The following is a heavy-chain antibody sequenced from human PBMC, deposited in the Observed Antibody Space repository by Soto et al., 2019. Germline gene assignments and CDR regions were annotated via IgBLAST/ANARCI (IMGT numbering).Heavy chain of an antibody. CDR1: GGSISSSSYY. Sequence: SETLSLTCTVSGGSISSSSYYWGWIRQPPGKGLEWIGSIYYSGSTYYNPSLKSRVTISVDTSKNQFSLKLSSVTAADTAVYYCASEEKQLVRSYYYGMDVWGQGTTVTVSS. CDR2: IYYSGST. J-gene: IGHJ6*02. V-gene: IGHV4-39*01. D-gene: IGHD6-6*01. CDR3: ASEEKQLVRSYYYGMDV.